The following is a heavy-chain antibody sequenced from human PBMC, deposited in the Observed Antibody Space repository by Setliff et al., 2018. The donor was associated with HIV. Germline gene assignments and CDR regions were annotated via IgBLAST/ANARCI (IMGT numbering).Heavy chain of an antibody. Sequence: PSETLSLTCAVYGGSFSDYYWNWIRQPPGKGLEWIGEINHSGSTNYNPPLKSRVTISVDTSKNQFSLKLSSVTAADTAVYYCARGLRYCSSTSCAGFDYWGQGTLVT. CDR3: ARGLRYCSSTSCAGFDY. J-gene: IGHJ4*02. D-gene: IGHD2-2*01. V-gene: IGHV4-34*01. CDR2: INHSGST. CDR1: GGSFSDYY.